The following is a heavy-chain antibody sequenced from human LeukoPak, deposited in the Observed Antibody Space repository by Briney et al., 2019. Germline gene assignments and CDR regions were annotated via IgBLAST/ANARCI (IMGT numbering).Heavy chain of an antibody. CDR3: ARGRRWLQPYYYYGMDV. J-gene: IGHJ6*02. Sequence: PSETLSLTCAVYVGSFSGYDWSWIRQPPGKGLEWIGEINHSGSTNYNPSLKSRVTISVDTSKNQFSLKLSSVTAADTAVYYCARGRRWLQPYYYYGMDVWGQGTTVTVSS. CDR1: VGSFSGYD. D-gene: IGHD5-24*01. V-gene: IGHV4-34*01. CDR2: INHSGST.